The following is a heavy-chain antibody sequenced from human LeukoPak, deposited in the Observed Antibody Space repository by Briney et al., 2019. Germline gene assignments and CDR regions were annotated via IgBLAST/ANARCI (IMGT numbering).Heavy chain of an antibody. V-gene: IGHV5-51*01. CDR1: GYSLTSYW. Sequence: GESLKISCKGSGYSLTSYWIGWGRQMPGKGLEWMGIIYPGDSDTRYSPSFQGQVTISADKSISTAYLQWSSLKASDTAMYYCARVYSSSWYAVDYWGQGTLVTVSS. D-gene: IGHD6-13*01. CDR2: IYPGDSDT. CDR3: ARVYSSSWYAVDY. J-gene: IGHJ4*02.